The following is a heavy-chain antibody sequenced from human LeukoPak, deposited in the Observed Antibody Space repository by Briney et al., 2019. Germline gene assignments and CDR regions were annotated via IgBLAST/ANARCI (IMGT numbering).Heavy chain of an antibody. D-gene: IGHD1-1*01. J-gene: IGHJ4*02. CDR2: IYTSGST. V-gene: IGHV4-61*02. Sequence: PSETLSLTCTVSGGSISSGSYYWSWIRQPAGKGLEWIGRIYTSGSTNYNPSLKSRVTISVDTSKNRFSLKLSSVTAADTAVYYCARGRPIDYWGQGTLVTVSS. CDR3: ARGRPIDY. CDR1: GGSISSGSYY.